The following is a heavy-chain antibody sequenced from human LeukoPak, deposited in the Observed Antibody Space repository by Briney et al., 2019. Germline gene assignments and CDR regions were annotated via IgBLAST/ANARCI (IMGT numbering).Heavy chain of an antibody. CDR2: IRYDGSNK. CDR3: ATLPHDAFDI. V-gene: IGHV3-30*02. J-gene: IGHJ3*02. CDR1: GFTFSNYG. D-gene: IGHD2-15*01. Sequence: GGSLRLSCAASGFTFSNYGMHWVRQAPGKGLGWVAFIRYDGSNKYYADSVKGRFTISRDNSKNTLYLQMNSLRAEDTAVYYCATLPHDAFDIWGQGTMVTVSS.